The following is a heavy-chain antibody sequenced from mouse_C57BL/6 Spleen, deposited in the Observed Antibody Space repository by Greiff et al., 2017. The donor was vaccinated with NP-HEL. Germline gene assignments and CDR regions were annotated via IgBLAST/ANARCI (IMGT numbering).Heavy chain of an antibody. D-gene: IGHD1-1*01. V-gene: IGHV6-3*01. J-gene: IGHJ4*01. CDR2: IRLKSDNYAT. CDR3: TGHYGSSYGAMDY. CDR1: GFTFSNYW. Sequence: EVMLVESGGGLVQPGGSMKLSCVASGFTFSNYWMNWVRQSPEKGLEWVAQIRLKSDNYATHYAESVKGRFTISRDDSKSSVYLQMNNLRAEDTGIYYCTGHYGSSYGAMDYWGQGTSVTVSS.